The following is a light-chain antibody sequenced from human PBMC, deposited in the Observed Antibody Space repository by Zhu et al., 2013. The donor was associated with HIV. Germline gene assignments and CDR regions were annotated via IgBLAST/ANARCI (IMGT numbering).Light chain of an antibody. J-gene: IGKJ2*03. CDR1: QSVGRY. V-gene: IGKV3-11*01. Sequence: EIVLTQSPGTLSLSPGERATLSCRASQSVGRYLAWYQQKLGQAPRLLIYDASNRATGVPARFSGSGSETDFTLTISSLEPEDFAVYYCHQRYHCPESFGQGTKVEIK. CDR2: DAS. CDR3: HQRYHCPES.